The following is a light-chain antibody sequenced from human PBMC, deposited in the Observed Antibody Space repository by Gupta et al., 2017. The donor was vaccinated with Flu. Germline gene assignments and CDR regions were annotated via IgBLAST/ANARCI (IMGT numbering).Light chain of an antibody. CDR1: NNVVGGYNL. CDR3: CSYAGSITLV. Sequence: SAMTQPASVSGSPGQLITLSGTGTNNVVGGYNLDSWYQHPPSTAPELIIYEGSGRPSGVSHRFSGFKAGNTASLTISGLQAEDTADYYCCSYAGSITLVFGGGTKLTVL. CDR2: EGS. J-gene: IGLJ2*01. V-gene: IGLV2-23*01.